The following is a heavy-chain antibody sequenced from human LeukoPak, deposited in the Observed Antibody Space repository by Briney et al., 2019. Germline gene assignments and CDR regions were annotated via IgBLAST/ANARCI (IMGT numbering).Heavy chain of an antibody. CDR3: ARGGYCSSTSCYMRSPVDP. D-gene: IGHD2-2*02. CDR2: MHPKSGNT. J-gene: IGHJ5*02. CDR1: GYTFTSYD. V-gene: IGHV1-8*03. Sequence: GASVKVSCQASGYTFTSYDISWVRHATGQGREWMGSMHPKSGNTGYAQKFQGRVTITRDTPISTAYMELSSLRSEDTAVYYCARGGYCSSTSCYMRSPVDPWGQGTLVTVSS.